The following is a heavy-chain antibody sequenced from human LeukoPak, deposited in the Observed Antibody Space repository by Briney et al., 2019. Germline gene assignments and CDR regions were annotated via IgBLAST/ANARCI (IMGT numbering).Heavy chain of an antibody. CDR2: ISPTTGTT. CDR1: GFTFSSYA. Sequence: GGSLRLSCAASGFTFSSYAMSWIRQAPGKGLEWLSAISPTTGTTFYADSVKGRFTISRDNSKNTLYLQMNSLRAEDTAIYYCTTKTSYGDRYFDYWGQGTLVTVSS. D-gene: IGHD4-17*01. J-gene: IGHJ4*02. V-gene: IGHV3-23*01. CDR3: TTKTSYGDRYFDY.